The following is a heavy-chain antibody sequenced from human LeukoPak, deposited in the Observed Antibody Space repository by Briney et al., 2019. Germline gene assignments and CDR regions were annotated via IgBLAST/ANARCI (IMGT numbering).Heavy chain of an antibody. D-gene: IGHD4-17*01. CDR1: GFTVSSNY. CDR3: ARDQKAYVDYVAYFDD. J-gene: IGHJ4*02. CDR2: IYSGGST. V-gene: IGHV3-53*05. Sequence: QTGGSLRLSCAASGFTVSSNYMSWVRQAPGKGLEWVSVIYSGGSTYYADSVKGRFTVSRDNSKNTLYLQMDSLRPDDTAVYYCARDQKAYVDYVAYFDDWGQGTLVTVSS.